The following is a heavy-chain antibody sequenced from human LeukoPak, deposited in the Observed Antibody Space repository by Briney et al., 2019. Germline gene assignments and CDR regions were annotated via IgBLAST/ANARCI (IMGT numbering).Heavy chain of an antibody. V-gene: IGHV4-39*01. CDR3: ARQDFGSGIVPGY. J-gene: IGHJ4*02. D-gene: IGHD3-10*01. Sequence: SETLSLTCTVSGASITNSLYYWGRIRQSPGKGLEWIATVYYTGSTYYSPSLKSRVTISIDTSKSQFSLKLRSVTAADMAVYYCARQDFGSGIVPGYWGQGTLVTVSS. CDR1: GASITNSLYY. CDR2: VYYTGST.